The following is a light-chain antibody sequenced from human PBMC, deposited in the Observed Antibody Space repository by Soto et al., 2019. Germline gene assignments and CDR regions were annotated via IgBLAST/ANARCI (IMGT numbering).Light chain of an antibody. CDR1: QSISSY. Sequence: EILRTPPRTPLSLSPGEKTTLSCRASQSISSYLAWYQQKPGQAPSLLIYDASNRATGIPARFSGSGSGTDFTLTISSLEPEDFAVYYCQQRSNWPRTFGQGTKVAIK. CDR2: DAS. CDR3: QQRSNWPRT. J-gene: IGKJ1*01. V-gene: IGKV3-11*01.